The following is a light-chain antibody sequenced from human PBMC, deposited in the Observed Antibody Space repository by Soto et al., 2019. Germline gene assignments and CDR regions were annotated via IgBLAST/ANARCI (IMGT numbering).Light chain of an antibody. CDR1: QDISNY. J-gene: IGKJ2*01. CDR3: QQYDNHPRDT. V-gene: IGKV1-33*01. Sequence: DIQMTQSPSSLSASVGDRVTITCQASQDISNYLNWYQQKPGKAPKLLIYDESNLETGVPSRFSGSGSGTDFTFTISSLQPEDIATYYCQQYDNHPRDTFGQGTKLEIK. CDR2: DES.